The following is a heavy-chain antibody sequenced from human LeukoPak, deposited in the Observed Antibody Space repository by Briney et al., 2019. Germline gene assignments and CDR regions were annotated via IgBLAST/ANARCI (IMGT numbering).Heavy chain of an antibody. CDR3: AREWGYYYDSSGYPDY. CDR2: INSDGSST. V-gene: IGHV3-74*01. Sequence: GGSLRLSCAASGFTFSSYWMHWVRQAPGKGLVWVSRINSDGSSTSYADSVKGRFTISRDNAKNTLYLQVNSLRAEDTAVYYCAREWGYYYDSSGYPDYWGQGTLVTVSS. D-gene: IGHD3-22*01. J-gene: IGHJ4*02. CDR1: GFTFSSYW.